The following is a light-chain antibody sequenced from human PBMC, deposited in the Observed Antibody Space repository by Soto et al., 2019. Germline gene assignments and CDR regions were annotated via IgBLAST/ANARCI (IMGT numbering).Light chain of an antibody. Sequence: QSVLTQPPSVSGSPGQRVTISFTGSSSNIGAGHDVHWYQRLTGTAPKLLIYGNGNRPSGVPDRFSGSKSGTSASLAITGLHAEDEADYYCQSYYSSLSGSEVFGNGTKVTVL. CDR1: SSNIGAGHD. CDR2: GNG. V-gene: IGLV1-40*01. J-gene: IGLJ1*01. CDR3: QSYYSSLSGSEV.